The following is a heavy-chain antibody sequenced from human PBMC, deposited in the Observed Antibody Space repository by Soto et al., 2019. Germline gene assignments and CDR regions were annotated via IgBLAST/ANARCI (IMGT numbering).Heavy chain of an antibody. V-gene: IGHV4-39*01. J-gene: IGHJ6*02. D-gene: IGHD6-19*01. CDR1: GCSSSRSSDC. CDR2: IYYSGST. CDR3: ARHSSIAVAGYYYYGMDV. Sequence: PSGTLSLTCTVAGCSSSRSSDCWGWIRQPPGKGLEWIGSIYYSGSTYYNPPLTSRVTISVDTSKNQFSLKLSSVTAADTAVYYCARHSSIAVAGYYYYGMDVWGQRTTVTVSS.